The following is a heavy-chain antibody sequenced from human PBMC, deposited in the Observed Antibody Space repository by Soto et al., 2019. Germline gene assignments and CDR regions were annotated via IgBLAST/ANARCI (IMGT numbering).Heavy chain of an antibody. CDR1: GGTFRNLA. J-gene: IGHJ3*01. CDR2: FIPIIGGG. D-gene: IGHD2-15*01. V-gene: IGHV1-69*01. Sequence: QVQLVQSGAEVKKPGSSVKVSCKASGGTFRNLAINWVRQAPGQGLEWMGGFIPIIGGGINAQKFQGRVTITSDESTRTAYMELSSLKSDDTAMYFCARRSVSHSNAFDFWGQGTMVTVSS. CDR3: ARRSVSHSNAFDF.